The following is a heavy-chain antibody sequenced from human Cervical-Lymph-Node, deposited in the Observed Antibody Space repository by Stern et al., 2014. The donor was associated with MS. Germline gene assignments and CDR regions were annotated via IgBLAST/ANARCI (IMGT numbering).Heavy chain of an antibody. D-gene: IGHD5/OR15-5a*01. J-gene: IGHJ6*02. V-gene: IGHV2-5*02. CDR1: GFSFDTSGVG. CDR3: AHPFSVRRYYYYGMDV. CDR2: LYWDDEK. Sequence: QVTLKESGPTLVKPTQTLTLTCTFSGFSFDTSGVGVGWVRQPPGKALEWLALLYWDDEKRYSPSLKSRLTVTKDTSKNQVVLTLTNMDPVDTATYYCAHPFSVRRYYYYGMDVWGQGTTVTVSS.